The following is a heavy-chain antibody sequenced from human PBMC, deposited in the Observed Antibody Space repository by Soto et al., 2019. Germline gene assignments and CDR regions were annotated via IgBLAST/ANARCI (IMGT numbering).Heavy chain of an antibody. CDR2: ISYDGSNK. CDR3: AKDRVLRYFDWSRDYGMDV. V-gene: IGHV3-30*18. CDR1: GFTFSSYG. J-gene: IGHJ6*02. Sequence: PGGSLRLSCAASGFTFSSYGMHWVRQAPGKGLEWVAVISYDGSNKYYADSVKGRFTISRDNSKNTLYLQMNSLRAEDTAVYYCAKDRVLRYFDWSRDYGMDVWGQGTTVTVSS. D-gene: IGHD3-9*01.